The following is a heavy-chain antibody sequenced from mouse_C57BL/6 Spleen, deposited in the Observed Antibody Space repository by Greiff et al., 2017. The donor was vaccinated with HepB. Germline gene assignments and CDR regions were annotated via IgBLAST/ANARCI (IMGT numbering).Heavy chain of an antibody. D-gene: IGHD1-1*01. CDR3: ARYGDYYGSSEGYAIDY. CDR1: GYTFTEYT. J-gene: IGHJ4*01. Sequence: VKLMESGAELVKPGVSVKLSCKASGYTFTEYTIHWVKQRSGQGLEWIGWFYPGSGSIKYNEKFKDKATLTADKSSSTVYMKLSILTSEDSAVYVCARYGDYYGSSEGYAIDYWGQGTSVTVSS. V-gene: IGHV1-62-2*01. CDR2: FYPGSGSI.